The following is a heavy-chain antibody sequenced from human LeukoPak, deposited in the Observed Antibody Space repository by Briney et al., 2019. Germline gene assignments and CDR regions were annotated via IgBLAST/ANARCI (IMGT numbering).Heavy chain of an antibody. J-gene: IGHJ4*02. D-gene: IGHD3-9*01. CDR1: GGTFSSYA. CDR3: ARLRAYDILTGYSFDY. V-gene: IGHV1-69*04. Sequence: ASVKVSCKASGGTFSSYAISWVRQAPGQGLEWMGRIIPILGIANYAQKFQGRVTITADKSTSTAYMELSSLRSEDTAVYYCARLRAYDILTGYSFDYWGQGTLVTVSS. CDR2: IIPILGIA.